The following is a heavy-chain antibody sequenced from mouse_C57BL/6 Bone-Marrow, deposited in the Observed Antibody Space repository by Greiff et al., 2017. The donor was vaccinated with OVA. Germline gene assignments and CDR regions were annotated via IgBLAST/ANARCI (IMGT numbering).Heavy chain of an antibody. CDR2: IYYSGTI. CDR3: ARDRDYDYDDWYFDV. CDR1: GISITTGNYR. V-gene: IGHV3-5*01. D-gene: IGHD2-4*01. Sequence: EVQLKESGPGLVKPSQTVFLTCTVTGISITTGNYRWSWIRQFPGNKLEWIGYIYYSGTITYNPSLTSRTTITRDTPKNQFFLEMNSLTAEDTATYYCARDRDYDYDDWYFDVWGTGTTVTVSS. J-gene: IGHJ1*03.